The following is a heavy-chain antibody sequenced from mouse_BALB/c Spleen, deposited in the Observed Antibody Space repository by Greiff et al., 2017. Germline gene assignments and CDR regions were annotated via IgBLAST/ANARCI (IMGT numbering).Heavy chain of an antibody. CDR2: IYPGNVNT. CDR3: ARRLPYYYGSSLYYAMDY. J-gene: IGHJ4*01. D-gene: IGHD1-1*01. CDR1: GYTFTSYY. Sequence: QVQLQQSGPELVKPGASVRISCKASGYTFTSYYIHWVKQRPGQGLEWIGWIYPGNVNTKYNEKFKGKATLTADKSSSTAYMQLSSLTSEDSAVYYCARRLPYYYGSSLYYAMDYWGQGTSVTVSS. V-gene: IGHV1S56*01.